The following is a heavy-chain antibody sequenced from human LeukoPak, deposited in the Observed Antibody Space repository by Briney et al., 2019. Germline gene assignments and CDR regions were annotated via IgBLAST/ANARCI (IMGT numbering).Heavy chain of an antibody. CDR3: ARVLIVGATLDY. D-gene: IGHD1-26*01. CDR2: IYHSGST. V-gene: IGHV4-30-2*01. J-gene: IGHJ4*02. Sequence: PSEALSLTCTVSGGSVSSGGYYWSWIRQPPGKGLEWIGYIYHSGSTYYNPSLKSRVTISVDRSKNQFSLKQSSVTAADTAVYYCARVLIVGATLDYWGQGTLVTVSS. CDR1: GGSVSSGGYY.